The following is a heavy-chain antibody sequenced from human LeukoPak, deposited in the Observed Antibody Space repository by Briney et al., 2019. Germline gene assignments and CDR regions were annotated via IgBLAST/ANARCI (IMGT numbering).Heavy chain of an antibody. CDR1: GYSFTNYY. D-gene: IGHD5-24*01. Sequence: ASVKVSCKASGYSFTNYYIHWVRQAPGQGLEWMGMVNPSGGSTSYAQKFQGRVTMTRDTSTSTVYMDLSSLRSDDTAVYYCARGNGYSPRGGFDIWGQGTMVTVSS. J-gene: IGHJ3*02. CDR2: VNPSGGST. V-gene: IGHV1-46*01. CDR3: ARGNGYSPRGGFDI.